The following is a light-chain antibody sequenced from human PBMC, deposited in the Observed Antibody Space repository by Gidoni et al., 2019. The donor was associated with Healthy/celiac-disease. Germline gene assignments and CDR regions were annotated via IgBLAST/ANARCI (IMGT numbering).Light chain of an antibody. CDR3: QQYNSYPWT. CDR2: TAS. CDR1: QSISSW. V-gene: IGKV1-5*03. J-gene: IGKJ1*01. Sequence: IQLTQSPSTLSASVGDRVTITCRASQSISSWFAWYQQKPGKAPKLLIYTASSLESGVPSRFSGSGSGTEFTLTISSLQPDDFATYYCQQYNSYPWTFGQGTKVEIK.